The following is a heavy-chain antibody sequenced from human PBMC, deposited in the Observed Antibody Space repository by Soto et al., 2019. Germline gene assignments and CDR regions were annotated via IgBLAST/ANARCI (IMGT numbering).Heavy chain of an antibody. CDR2: IWYDGSNK. CDR3: ARDLGHYYDSSGYIDAFDI. V-gene: IGHV3-33*01. CDR1: GFTFSSYG. J-gene: IGHJ3*02. Sequence: GGSLRLSCAASGFTFSSYGMHWVRQAPGKGLEWVAVIWYDGSNKYYADSVKGRFTISRDNSKNTLYLQMNSLRAEDTAVYYCARDLGHYYDSSGYIDAFDIWGQGTMVNVSS. D-gene: IGHD3-22*01.